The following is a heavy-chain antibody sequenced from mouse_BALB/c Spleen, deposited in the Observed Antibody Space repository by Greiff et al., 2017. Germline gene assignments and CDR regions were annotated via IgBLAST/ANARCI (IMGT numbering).Heavy chain of an antibody. V-gene: IGHV7-3*02. Sequence: EVQLVESGGGLVQPGGSLRLSCATSGFTFTDCYMSWVRQPPGKALEWLGFIRNKANGYTTEYSASVKGRFTISRDNSQSILYLQMNTLRAEDSATYYCARDEAYWGQGTLVTVSA. CDR1: GFTFTDCY. J-gene: IGHJ3*01. CDR2: IRNKANGYTT. CDR3: ARDEAY.